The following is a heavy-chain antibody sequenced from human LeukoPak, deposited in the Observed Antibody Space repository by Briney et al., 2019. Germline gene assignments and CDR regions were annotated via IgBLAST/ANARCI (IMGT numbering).Heavy chain of an antibody. V-gene: IGHV3-7*01. CDR1: GFTYGNYW. D-gene: IGHD2-15*01. Sequence: GGSLRLSCAASGFTYGNYWMSWVRQAPGKGLEWVANIKQDGGEKYYADSVKGRFTISRDNAKNSLYLQMNSLRAEDTAVYYCASEYCSRSRCYGDYWGQGTLVTVSS. CDR3: ASEYCSRSRCYGDY. CDR2: IKQDGGEK. J-gene: IGHJ4*02.